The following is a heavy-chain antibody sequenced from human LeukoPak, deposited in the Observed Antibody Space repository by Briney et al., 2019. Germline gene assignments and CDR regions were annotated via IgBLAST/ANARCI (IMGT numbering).Heavy chain of an antibody. CDR2: MNPNSGNT. J-gene: IGHJ4*02. Sequence: ASVKVSCKASGGTFSSYAINWVRQATGQGLEWMGWMNPNSGNTGYAQKFQGRVTMTRNTSISTAYMELSSLRSEDTAVYYCARRWLRSHGGFDYWGQGTLVTVSS. V-gene: IGHV1-8*02. CDR3: ARRWLRSHGGFDY. D-gene: IGHD5-12*01. CDR1: GGTFSSYA.